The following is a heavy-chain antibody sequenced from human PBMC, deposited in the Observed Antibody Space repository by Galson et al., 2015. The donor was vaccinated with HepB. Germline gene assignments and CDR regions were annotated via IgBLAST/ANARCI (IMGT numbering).Heavy chain of an antibody. J-gene: IGHJ4*02. CDR2: LYYSGST. Sequence: ETLSLTCTVSGGSISSSSYYWGWIRQPPGKGLQWIGSLYYSGSTYYNPSLKSRVTISVDTSKNQFSLKLSSVTAADTAVYYCARDLLGYSGSYWYYWGQGTLVTVSS. CDR1: GGSISSSSYY. D-gene: IGHD1-26*01. V-gene: IGHV4-39*02. CDR3: ARDLLGYSGSYWYY.